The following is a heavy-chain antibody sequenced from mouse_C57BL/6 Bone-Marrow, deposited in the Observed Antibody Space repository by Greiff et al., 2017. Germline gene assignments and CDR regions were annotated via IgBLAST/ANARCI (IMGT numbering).Heavy chain of an antibody. CDR1: EYEFPSHG. CDR3: ARHRLYSNSAMDY. CDR2: IVSDGGST. D-gene: IGHD2-5*01. V-gene: IGHV5-2*01. J-gene: IGHJ4*01. Sequence: DVHLVESGGGLVQPGESLKLSCESNEYEFPSHGMSWVRKTPEQGLELVAAIVSDGGSTYYPETMEGRFIFSRDNNNNTLYLQMITLGSEDTSLYYCARHRLYSNSAMDYWGQGTSLTVSS.